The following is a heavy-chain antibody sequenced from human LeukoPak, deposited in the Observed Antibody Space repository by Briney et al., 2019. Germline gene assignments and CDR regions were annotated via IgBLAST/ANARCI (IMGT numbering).Heavy chain of an antibody. V-gene: IGHV4-39*01. Sequence: SETLSLTCTVSGGSISSKIYYWGWIRQPPGKGLEWIGSVFYSGRTYYNPSLKSRVTIFVDPSKNQFSLNLRSVTAADTAVYYCARHERCSSINCIYNWFDPWGQGTLVIVSS. CDR3: ARHERCSSINCIYNWFDP. CDR1: GGSISSKIYY. CDR2: VFYSGRT. D-gene: IGHD2-2*01. J-gene: IGHJ5*02.